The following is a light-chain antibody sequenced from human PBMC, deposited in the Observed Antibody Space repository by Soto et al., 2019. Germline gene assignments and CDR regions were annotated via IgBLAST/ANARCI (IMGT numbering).Light chain of an antibody. CDR2: GAS. CDR3: QEFASN. J-gene: IGKJ4*01. Sequence: IVLAQSPCTLSLSPGDRATLSCRASHSMSNSNLAWYQHKPGQAPRLLIYGASNRATGIPDRFSGSGSGTDFILTIHRLEPEEVAVYYWQEFASNFGGGTKVDIK. V-gene: IGKV3-20*01. CDR1: HSMSNSN.